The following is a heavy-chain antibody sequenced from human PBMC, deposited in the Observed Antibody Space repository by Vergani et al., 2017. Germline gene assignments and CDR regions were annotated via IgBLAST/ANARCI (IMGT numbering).Heavy chain of an antibody. CDR2: IYYSGST. CDR3: ARDGGKPGDYGIDPPWHY. D-gene: IGHD4-17*01. J-gene: IGHJ4*02. Sequence: QVQLQESGPGLVKPSQTLSLTCTVSGGSISSGGYYWSWIRQHPGKGLEWIGYIYYSGSTYYNPSLKSRVTISVDTSKNQFSLKLSSVTAADTAVYYCARDGGKPGDYGIDPPWHYWGQGTLVTVSS. CDR1: GGSISSGGYY. V-gene: IGHV4-31*03.